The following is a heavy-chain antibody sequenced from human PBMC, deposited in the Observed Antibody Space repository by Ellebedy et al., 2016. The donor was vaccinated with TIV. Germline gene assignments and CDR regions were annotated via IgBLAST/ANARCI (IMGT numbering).Heavy chain of an antibody. V-gene: IGHV3-23*01. CDR3: AKPQLPYYDSLTSAFDI. CDR1: GFTFTSYA. J-gene: IGHJ3*02. CDR2: ISGSGSST. D-gene: IGHD3-9*01. Sequence: PGGSLRLSCAASGFTFTSYAMTWVRQAPGKGLEWVSVISGSGSSTYYADSVKGRFTISIDNSENTLSLQMNSLRAEDTAVYSWAKPQLPYYDSLTSAFDIWGQGTLVTVSS.